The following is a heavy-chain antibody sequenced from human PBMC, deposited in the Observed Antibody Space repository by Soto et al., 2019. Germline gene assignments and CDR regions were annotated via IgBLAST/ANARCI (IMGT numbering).Heavy chain of an antibody. CDR1: GDSVSSNSAA. CDR2: TYYRSRWYN. Sequence: SQTLSRTCAISGDSVSSNSAAWNWIRQSPSRGLEWLGRTYYRSRWYNDYAVSVKSRITVNPDTSKNQFSLHLNSVTPEDTAVYYCAGTTAHQWYYMDVWERGTTVTGSS. D-gene: IGHD1-7*01. J-gene: IGHJ6*03. V-gene: IGHV6-1*01. CDR3: AGTTAHQWYYMDV.